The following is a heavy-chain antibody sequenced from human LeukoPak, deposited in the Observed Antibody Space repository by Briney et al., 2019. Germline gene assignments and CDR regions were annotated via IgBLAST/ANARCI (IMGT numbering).Heavy chain of an antibody. J-gene: IGHJ4*02. CDR2: ISYTGST. CDR1: GGSISSSYYW. V-gene: IGHV4-39*01. D-gene: IGHD6-6*01. CDR3: ARHLARSAPFDS. Sequence: SETLSLTCNVSGGSISSSYYWWGWIRQPPGKGLEWIGSISYTGSTYYNPSVTSRVTISADTSKNQFSLKLSSVTAAETAVYYCARHLARSAPFDSWGQGTLVTVSS.